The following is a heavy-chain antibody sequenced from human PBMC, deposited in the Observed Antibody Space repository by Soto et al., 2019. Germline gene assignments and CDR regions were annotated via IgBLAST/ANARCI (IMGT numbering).Heavy chain of an antibody. CDR1: GGSISSGGYY. J-gene: IGHJ5*02. CDR2: IYYNGST. Sequence: QVQLQESGPGLVKPSQTLSLTCTVSGGSISSGGYYWNWIRQHPGKGLEWIGYIYYNGSTYYNPSLKTRVTTSLATSKNQFSLKLSSGTAADTAVYYCARSVSPWGQGTLVTVSS. V-gene: IGHV4-31*03. CDR3: ARSVSP.